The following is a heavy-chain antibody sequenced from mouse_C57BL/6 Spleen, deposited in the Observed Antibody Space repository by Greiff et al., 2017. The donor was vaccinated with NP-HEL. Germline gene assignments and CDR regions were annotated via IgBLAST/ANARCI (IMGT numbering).Heavy chain of an antibody. D-gene: IGHD2-4*01. Sequence: VQLQQSGPELVKPGASVKIPCKASGYTFTDYNMDWVKQSHGKSLEWIGDINPNNGGTIYNQKFKGKATLTVDKSSSTAYMELRSLTSEDTAVYYCARSYDYDYYYAMDYWGQGTSVTVSS. CDR3: ARSYDYDYYYAMDY. V-gene: IGHV1-18*01. CDR2: INPNNGGT. CDR1: GYTFTDYN. J-gene: IGHJ4*01.